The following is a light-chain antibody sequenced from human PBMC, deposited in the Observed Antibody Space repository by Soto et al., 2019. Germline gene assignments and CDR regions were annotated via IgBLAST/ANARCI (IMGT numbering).Light chain of an antibody. CDR1: SSDVGGYNC. V-gene: IGLV2-14*03. Sequence: QSVLTQPASVSGSPGQSITISCTGTSSDVGGYNCVSWYQQHPGKAPKLMIYDVTNRPSGVSHRFSGSKSGNTASLTISGLQAEDEADYYCSSYAGSSNVFGTGTKLTVL. CDR3: SSYAGSSNV. J-gene: IGLJ1*01. CDR2: DVT.